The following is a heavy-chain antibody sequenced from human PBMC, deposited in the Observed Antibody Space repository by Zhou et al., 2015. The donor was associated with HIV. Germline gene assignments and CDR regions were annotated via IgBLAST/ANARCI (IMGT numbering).Heavy chain of an antibody. J-gene: IGHJ4*02. Sequence: QVQLVQSGAEVKKPGASVKVSCKASGYTFTGYYMHWVRQAPGQGLEWMGRINPNSGGTNYAQKFQGRVTMTRDTSISTAYMELSRLRSDDTAVYYCARGQKKYLATTTLDYWGQGTLVTVSS. CDR2: INPNSGGT. CDR3: ARGQKKYLATTTLDY. V-gene: IGHV1-2*06. D-gene: IGHD4-17*01. CDR1: GYTFTGYY.